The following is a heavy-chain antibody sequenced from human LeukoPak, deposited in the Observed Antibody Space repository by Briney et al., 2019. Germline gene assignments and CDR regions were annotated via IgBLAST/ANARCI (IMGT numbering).Heavy chain of an antibody. D-gene: IGHD6-13*01. Sequence: SETLSLTCTVSGGSISSYYWSWIRQPAGKGLEWIGRIYTSGSTNYNPSLKSRVTISVDTSKNQFSLKLSSVTAADTAVYYCARILIAAAGSWYFDPWGQGTLVTVSS. J-gene: IGHJ5*02. V-gene: IGHV4-4*07. CDR3: ARILIAAAGSWYFDP. CDR2: IYTSGST. CDR1: GGSISSYY.